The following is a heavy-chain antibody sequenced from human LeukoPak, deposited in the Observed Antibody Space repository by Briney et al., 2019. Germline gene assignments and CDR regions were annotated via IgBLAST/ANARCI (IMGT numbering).Heavy chain of an antibody. Sequence: GGSLRLSCAASGFAFSNYWMSWVRQTPGKGLEWVANIKQDGSEKYYVDSVKGRFTISRDNAKNSLYLHMNSLRAEDTAVYYCARGATVVTPDDAFDIWGQGTMVTVSS. J-gene: IGHJ3*02. CDR2: IKQDGSEK. V-gene: IGHV3-7*01. D-gene: IGHD4-23*01. CDR1: GFAFSNYW. CDR3: ARGATVVTPDDAFDI.